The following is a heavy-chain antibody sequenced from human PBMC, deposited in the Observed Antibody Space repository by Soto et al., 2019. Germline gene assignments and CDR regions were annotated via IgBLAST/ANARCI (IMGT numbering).Heavy chain of an antibody. Sequence: KPSETLSLTCSVSGGPISSYYWNWIRQPPGKGLEWIGYVFYTGSTDYNPSLKSRVTMSIDTSRNQFSLKLTSVTAADTAVYYCARAFGSTMPSLVWGQGTLVTVSS. V-gene: IGHV4-59*01. CDR1: GGPISSYY. CDR3: ARAFGSTMPSLV. D-gene: IGHD2-2*01. J-gene: IGHJ4*02. CDR2: VFYTGST.